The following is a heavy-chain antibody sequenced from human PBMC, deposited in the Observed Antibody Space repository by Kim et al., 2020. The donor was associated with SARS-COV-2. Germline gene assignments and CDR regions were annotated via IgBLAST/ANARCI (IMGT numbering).Heavy chain of an antibody. J-gene: IGHJ4*02. CDR3: AKDPEYYDFWRGYFDY. CDR2: ISGSGGST. Sequence: GGSLRLSCAASGFTFSSDAMSWVRQAPGKGLQWVSAISGSGGSTYYADSVKGRFTISRDNSKNTLYLQMNSLRAEDTAVYYCAKDPEYYDFWRGYFDYWGQGTLVTVSS. CDR1: GFTFSSDA. D-gene: IGHD3-3*01. V-gene: IGHV3-23*01.